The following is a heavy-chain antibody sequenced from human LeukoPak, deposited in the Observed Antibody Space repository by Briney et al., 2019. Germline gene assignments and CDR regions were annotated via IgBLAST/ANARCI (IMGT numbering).Heavy chain of an antibody. CDR1: GFTFSSYG. J-gene: IGHJ2*01. CDR3: AKPGGIVVVPAAIRYFDL. D-gene: IGHD2-2*02. CDR2: IRYDGSNK. V-gene: IGHV3-30*02. Sequence: PGGSLRLSCAASGFTFSSYGMHWVRQAPGKGLEWVAFIRYDGSNKYYADSVKGRFTISRDNSKNTLYLQMNSLRAEDTAVYYCAKPGGIVVVPAAIRYFDLWGRGTLVTVS.